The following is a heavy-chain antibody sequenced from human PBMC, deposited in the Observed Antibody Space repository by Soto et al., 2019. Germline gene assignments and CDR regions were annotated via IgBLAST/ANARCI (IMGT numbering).Heavy chain of an antibody. CDR3: AGGQGIVVDGVEY. J-gene: IGHJ4*02. Sequence: PSETLSLTWAVYGGSFSDYYWSWIRQPPGKGLEWIGEINHSGSTNSNPSLKSRVTMSVDTSKKQLSLKLSSVTAADTAMYYCAGGQGIVVDGVEYWGQGTLGTVSS. CDR1: GGSFSDYY. CDR2: INHSGST. D-gene: IGHD6-19*01. V-gene: IGHV4-34*01.